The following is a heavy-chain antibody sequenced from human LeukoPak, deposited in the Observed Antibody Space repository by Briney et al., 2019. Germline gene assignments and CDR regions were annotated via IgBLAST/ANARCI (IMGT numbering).Heavy chain of an antibody. CDR2: IIPIFGTA. CDR3: ARRAPTLDGSNLYYFDY. Sequence: SVKVSCKASGGTFSTYAINWVRQAPGQGLEWMGGIIPIFGTANYARKFQGRVTITADESTTTAYMDLSSLRSEDTAVYYCARRAPTLDGSNLYYFDYWGQGTLVTVSS. J-gene: IGHJ4*02. V-gene: IGHV1-69*01. CDR1: GGTFSTYA. D-gene: IGHD5-24*01.